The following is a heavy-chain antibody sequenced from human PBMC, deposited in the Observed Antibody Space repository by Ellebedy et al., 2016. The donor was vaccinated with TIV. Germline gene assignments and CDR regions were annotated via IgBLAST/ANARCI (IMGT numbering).Heavy chain of an antibody. V-gene: IGHV3-7*01. D-gene: IGHD3-3*01. J-gene: IGHJ5*02. CDR2: IKQDGSEK. Sequence: GGSLRLXXAASGFTFSSYWMSWVRQAPGKGLEWVANIKQDGSEKYYVDSVKGRFTISRDNAKNSLYLQMNSLRAEDTAVYYCARLRFLEWSLHNNWFNPWGQGTLVTVSS. CDR3: ARLRFLEWSLHNNWFNP. CDR1: GFTFSSYW.